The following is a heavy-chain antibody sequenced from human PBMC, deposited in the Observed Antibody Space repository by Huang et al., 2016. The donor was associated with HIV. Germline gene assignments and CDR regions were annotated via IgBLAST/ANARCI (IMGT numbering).Heavy chain of an antibody. V-gene: IGHV1-18*01. D-gene: IGHD4-4*01. CDR2: IGSDSRDT. J-gene: IGHJ3*01. CDR3: ARDPYYSNRWKRNDASFL. Sequence: QVQLVQSGGEVMQPGASVRVSCKASGYDFGSYGMSWVRQAPGQGFEWLGGIGSDSRDTSSAQKFQGRVTMTTDTSTTTTYMELRSLRSDDTAMYYCARDPYYSNRWKRNDASFLWGQGTMITVSS. CDR1: GYDFGSYG.